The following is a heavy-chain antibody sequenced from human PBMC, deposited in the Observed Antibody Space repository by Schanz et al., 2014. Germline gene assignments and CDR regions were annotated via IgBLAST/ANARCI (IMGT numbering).Heavy chain of an antibody. D-gene: IGHD6-6*01. V-gene: IGHV3-21*01. J-gene: IGHJ4*02. CDR2: ITDIGTYT. CDR1: GFTFSDSW. CDR3: AKDQRPYSSSSGFDY. Sequence: EVQLVESGGGLVQPGGSLRLSCAASGFTFSDSWMHWVRQAPGKGLEWVSSITDIGTYTYYADSVKGRFTISRDNAKNSLYLQMNSLRAEDTAVYYCAKDQRPYSSSSGFDYWGQGTLVTVSS.